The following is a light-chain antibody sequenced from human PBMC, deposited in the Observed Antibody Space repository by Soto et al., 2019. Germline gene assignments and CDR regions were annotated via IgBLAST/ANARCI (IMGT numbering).Light chain of an antibody. CDR2: AAS. V-gene: IGKV1-8*01. J-gene: IGKJ1*01. Sequence: AIRMTQSPSSLPASTGDRVTITCRASQGISSYLAWYQQKPGKAPKLLIYAASTLQSGVPSRFSGSGSGTDFTLTISCLQSEDFATYYCQQYYSYPRTFGQGTTVDIK. CDR3: QQYYSYPRT. CDR1: QGISSY.